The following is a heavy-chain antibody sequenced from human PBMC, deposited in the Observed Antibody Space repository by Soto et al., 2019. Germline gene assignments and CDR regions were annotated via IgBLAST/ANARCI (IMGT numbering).Heavy chain of an antibody. Sequence: QVQLEQSGAEVKKPGSSVKVSCKASGGTFRTAAVSWVRQAPGQGLEWMGGIMPVFRTPDYAQKFHGRVTMSAGESTSTAYSELRGLRSDDTAVYDCARDNARPQLGGNYYYILDVWGQGTTITVSS. CDR2: IMPVFRTP. D-gene: IGHD2-2*01. V-gene: IGHV1-69*12. CDR3: ARDNARPQLGGNYYYILDV. CDR1: GGTFRTAA. J-gene: IGHJ6*02.